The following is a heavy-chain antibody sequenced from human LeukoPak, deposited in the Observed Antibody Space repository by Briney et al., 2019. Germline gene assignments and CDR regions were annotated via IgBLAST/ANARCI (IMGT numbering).Heavy chain of an antibody. CDR1: GGSFSSCSYY. D-gene: IGHD6-19*01. Sequence: PSETLTLTCTVSGGSFSSCSYYWGWIRQPPGKGREWIGSIYYSGSNYYNPSLESRVTISVDTSKNQFSLKLSSVTAADTAVYYCARGILTRGGSSGCYHKGRAFDIWGQGTMVTVSS. J-gene: IGHJ3*02. CDR3: ARGILTRGGSSGCYHKGRAFDI. V-gene: IGHV4-39*07. CDR2: IYYSGSN.